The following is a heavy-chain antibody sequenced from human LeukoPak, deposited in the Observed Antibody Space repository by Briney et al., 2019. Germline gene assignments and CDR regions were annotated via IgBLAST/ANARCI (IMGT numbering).Heavy chain of an antibody. J-gene: IGHJ4*02. V-gene: IGHV3-30-3*01. CDR2: ISYDRSNK. CDR1: GFTFSSYA. Sequence: GGSLRLSCAASGFTFSSYAMHWVRQAPGKGLEWVAVISYDRSNKYYADSVKGRFTISRDNSKNTLYLQMNSLRAEDTAVYYCASTLGSPPEYWGQGTLVTVSS. D-gene: IGHD1-14*01. CDR3: ASTLGSPPEY.